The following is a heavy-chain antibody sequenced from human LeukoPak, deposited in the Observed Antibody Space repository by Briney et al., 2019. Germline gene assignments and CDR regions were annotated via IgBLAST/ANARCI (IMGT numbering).Heavy chain of an antibody. Sequence: GRSLRLSCAASGFTFSSYGMHWVCQAPGKGLEWVSLIWYDGSNKYYADSVKGRFTISRDNSKNTLNLQMNSLRAEDTALYYCARDRAMVVGSSWYYDYWGQGTLVTVSS. CDR3: ARDRAMVVGSSWYYDY. CDR2: IWYDGSNK. V-gene: IGHV3-33*01. D-gene: IGHD5-18*01. CDR1: GFTFSSYG. J-gene: IGHJ4*02.